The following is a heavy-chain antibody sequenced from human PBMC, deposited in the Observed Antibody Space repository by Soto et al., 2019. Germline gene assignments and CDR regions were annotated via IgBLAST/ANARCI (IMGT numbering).Heavy chain of an antibody. CDR3: LRGNSGYGNFDY. J-gene: IGHJ4*02. CDR2: TKGDGSET. CDR1: GFTFSSYW. Sequence: QTGGSLRLSCAASGFTFSSYWMHWVRQAPGKGLVWVSRTKGDGSETNYADSVKGRFTISRDNAKNTLYLQLNSLRAEDTAVYYCLRGNSGYGNFDYWGQGTRVTVSS. V-gene: IGHV3-74*01. D-gene: IGHD5-12*01.